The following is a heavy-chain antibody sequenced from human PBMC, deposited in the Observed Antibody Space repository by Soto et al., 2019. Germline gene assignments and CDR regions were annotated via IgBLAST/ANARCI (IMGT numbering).Heavy chain of an antibody. J-gene: IGHJ5*02. Sequence: SETLSLTCAVSGGSIGTSAYYWGWIRQAPGKGLEWIGSINHSGNTYLSPSLKDRVTMSVDTSKNSFSLKLRSATAADTGLYYCSRRAPEGYDPWGQGTLVTVS. CDR2: INHSGNT. CDR3: SRRAPEGYDP. V-gene: IGHV4-39*01. CDR1: GGSIGTSAYY.